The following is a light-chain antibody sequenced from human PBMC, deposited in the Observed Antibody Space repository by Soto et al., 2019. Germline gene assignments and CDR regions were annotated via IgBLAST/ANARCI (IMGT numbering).Light chain of an antibody. CDR1: SSDVGTYNH. Sequence: QSVLTQPASVSGSPGQSITISCTGTSSDVGTYNHVSWYQQHPGKAPQLIIYEVSNRPSGLSNRFSASKSGNTASLTISGLQAEDEADYFCCSYAGGYIYLFGTGTKVTVL. V-gene: IGLV2-14*01. J-gene: IGLJ1*01. CDR2: EVS. CDR3: CSYAGGYIYL.